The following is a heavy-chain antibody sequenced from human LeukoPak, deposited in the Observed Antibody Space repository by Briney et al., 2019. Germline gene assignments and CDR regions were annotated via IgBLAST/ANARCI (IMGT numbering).Heavy chain of an antibody. CDR2: IDPSDSYT. D-gene: IGHD3-10*01. J-gene: IGHJ4*02. CDR3: ARHILRYGSGDTLKLLYY. CDR1: GYSFTSDW. V-gene: IGHV5-10-1*01. Sequence: GESLKISCKGSGYSFTSDWISWVRQMPGKGLEWMGRIDPSDSYTNYSPSFQGHVTISADKSISTAYLQWSSLKASDTAMYYCARHILRYGSGDTLKLLYYWGQGTLVTVSS.